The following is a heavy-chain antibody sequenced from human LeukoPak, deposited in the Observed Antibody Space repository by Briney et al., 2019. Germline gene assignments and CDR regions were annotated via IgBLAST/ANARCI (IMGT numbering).Heavy chain of an antibody. J-gene: IGHJ4*02. V-gene: IGHV4-61*01. CDR2: LCYSGST. CDR3: ARAHGRVVAVAGSETFDY. Sequence: SETLSLTCTVSGGSVSSGSYYWSWIRQPPGKGLEWIEYLCYSGSTNYNPSLKSRVTISVDTSKNQFSLQLSSVTAADTAVYYCARAHGRVVAVAGSETFDYWGQGTLVTVSS. CDR1: GGSVSSGSYY. D-gene: IGHD6-19*01.